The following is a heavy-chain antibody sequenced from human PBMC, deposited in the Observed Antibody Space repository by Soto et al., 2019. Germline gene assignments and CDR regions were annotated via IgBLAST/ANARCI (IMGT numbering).Heavy chain of an antibody. CDR1: GFSLSDYS. D-gene: IGHD1-26*01. J-gene: IGHJ4*02. CDR2: ISSSSSFI. Sequence: EVPLVESGGGLVQPGGSLRLSCAASGFSLSDYSMNWIRQAPGKGLEWVASISSSSSFIHYAESMKGRFTISRDNAKNSLYLQMNSLSAEDTAVYYCAGSSDDGRDNWGQGTLVTVSS. V-gene: IGHV3-21*01. CDR3: AGSSDDGRDN.